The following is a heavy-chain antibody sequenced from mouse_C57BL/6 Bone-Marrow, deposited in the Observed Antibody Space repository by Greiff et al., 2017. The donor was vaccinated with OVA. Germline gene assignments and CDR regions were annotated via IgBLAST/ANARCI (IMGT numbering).Heavy chain of an antibody. Sequence: EVKLVESGGGLVKPGGSLKLSCAASGFTFSSYTMSWVRQTPEKRLEWVATISDGGSYIYYPDNVKGRFAISRDNAKNNLYLQMSHLKSEDTAMYYCAGVPVAYWGQGTLVTVSA. CDR3: AGVPVAY. J-gene: IGHJ3*01. CDR2: ISDGGSYI. CDR1: GFTFSSYT. V-gene: IGHV5-4*03.